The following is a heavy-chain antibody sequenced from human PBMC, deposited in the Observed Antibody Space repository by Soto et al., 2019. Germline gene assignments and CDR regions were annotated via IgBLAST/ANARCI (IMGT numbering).Heavy chain of an antibody. Sequence: ASVKVSCKASGGMFYSSAINWVRQAPGQGLEWMGIINPSGDRTSYAQKFQGRVTMTRDTSTSTVYMELSSVTAADTAVYYCARLDGSGTLFGMDVWGQGTTVTRLL. V-gene: IGHV1-46*02. CDR2: INPSGDRT. CDR1: GGMFYSSA. J-gene: IGHJ6*02. CDR3: ARLDGSGTLFGMDV. D-gene: IGHD3-10*01.